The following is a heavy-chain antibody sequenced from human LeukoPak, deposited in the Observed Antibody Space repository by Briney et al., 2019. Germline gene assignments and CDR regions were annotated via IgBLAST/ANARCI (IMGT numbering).Heavy chain of an antibody. D-gene: IGHD6-13*01. V-gene: IGHV1-2*02. CDR3: ARVGSVAAAGTGGVY. J-gene: IGHJ4*02. CDR1: GYTFTGYY. CDR2: INPNSGGT. Sequence: ASVKVSCKASGYTFTGYYMHWVRQAPGQGLEWMGWINPNSGGTNYAQKFEGRVTMTRDTSISTAYMELSRLRSDDTAVYYCARVGSVAAAGTGGVYWGQGTLVTVSS.